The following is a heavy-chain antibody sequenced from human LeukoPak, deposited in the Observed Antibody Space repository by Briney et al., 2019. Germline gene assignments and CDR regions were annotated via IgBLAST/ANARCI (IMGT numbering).Heavy chain of an antibody. V-gene: IGHV3-23*01. CDR2: ISGSGGST. CDR3: AKGPDYYDSSGYYSHDAFDI. Sequence: GGSLRLSCAASGFTFSSYAMSWVRQAPGKGLEWVSAISGSGGSTYYADSVKGRFTISRDNSKNTLYLQMNSLRAEDTAVYYCAKGPDYYDSSGYYSHDAFDIWGQGTMVTVSS. D-gene: IGHD3-22*01. J-gene: IGHJ3*02. CDR1: GFTFSSYA.